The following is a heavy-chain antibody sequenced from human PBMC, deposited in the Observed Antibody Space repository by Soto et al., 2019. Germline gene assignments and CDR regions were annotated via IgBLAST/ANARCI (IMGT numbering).Heavy chain of an antibody. CDR3: AHRRGDFPICWFDP. CDR1: VFSLISSGVG. D-gene: IGHD3-10*01. Sequence: SRPTLVNHTHTLTLTCTFSVFSLISSGVGVGLIRQPPGKALEWLAVVYWNNDKYYSPSLKSRLTITKDTSKNQVDLTLTNMDPVDTATYYCAHRRGDFPICWFDPWGQGTQVTVSS. V-gene: IGHV2-5*01. CDR2: VYWNNDK. J-gene: IGHJ5*02.